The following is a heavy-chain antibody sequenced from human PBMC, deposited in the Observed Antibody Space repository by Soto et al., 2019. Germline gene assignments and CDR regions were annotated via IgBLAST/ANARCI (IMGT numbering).Heavy chain of an antibody. CDR2: ISSNGGST. J-gene: IGHJ4*02. D-gene: IGHD3-10*01. CDR3: ARRPTMVRGVMPFDY. V-gene: IGHV3-64*01. Sequence: EVQLVESGGGLVQPGGSLRLSCAASGFTFSSYAMHWVRQAPGKGLEYVSAISSNGGSTYYANSVKGRFTISRDNSKNTLYLQMGSLRAEDMAVYYCARRPTMVRGVMPFDYWGQGTLVTVSS. CDR1: GFTFSSYA.